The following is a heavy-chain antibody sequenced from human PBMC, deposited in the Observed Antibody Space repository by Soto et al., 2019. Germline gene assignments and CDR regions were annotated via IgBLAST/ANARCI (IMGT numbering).Heavy chain of an antibody. CDR3: AVIRGVVVANRAEYSEH. CDR1: GYAFTCYD. J-gene: IGHJ1*01. Sequence: ASVNVSSEASGYAFTCYDSNWLRHATVQGLEWMGCMNRNSGNTGYAQKFQGRVTMTRNTSIITAYIELSSLRSEETAVYYCAVIRGVVVANRAEYSEHWGKGTLVTVSS. V-gene: IGHV1-8*01. D-gene: IGHD2-15*01. CDR2: MNRNSGNT.